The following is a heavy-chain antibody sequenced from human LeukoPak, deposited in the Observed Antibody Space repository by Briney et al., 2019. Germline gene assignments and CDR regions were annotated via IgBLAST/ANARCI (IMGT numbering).Heavy chain of an antibody. CDR2: ISYDGSNK. J-gene: IGHJ4*02. Sequence: GGSLRLSCAASGFTFSSYAMHWVRHAPGKGLEWVAVISYDGSNKYYADSVKGRFTISRDNSKNTLYLQMNSLRAEDTAVYYCARETARGASRLSPWGQGTLVTVSS. CDR1: GFTFSSYA. D-gene: IGHD1-1*01. V-gene: IGHV3-30-3*01. CDR3: ARETARGASRLSP.